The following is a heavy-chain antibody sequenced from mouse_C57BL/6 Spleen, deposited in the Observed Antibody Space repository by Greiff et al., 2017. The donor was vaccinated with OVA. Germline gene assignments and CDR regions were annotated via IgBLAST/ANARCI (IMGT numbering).Heavy chain of an antibody. Sequence: EVKLMESGGGLVQPGGSMKLSCVASGFTFSNYWMNWVRQSPEKGLEWVAQIRLKSDNYATHYAESVKGRFTISRDDSKSSVYLQMNNLRAEDTGIYYCTAPSYYGSSPLAYWGQGTLVTVSA. CDR3: TAPSYYGSSPLAY. CDR2: IRLKSDNYAT. J-gene: IGHJ3*01. D-gene: IGHD1-1*01. V-gene: IGHV6-3*01. CDR1: GFTFSNYW.